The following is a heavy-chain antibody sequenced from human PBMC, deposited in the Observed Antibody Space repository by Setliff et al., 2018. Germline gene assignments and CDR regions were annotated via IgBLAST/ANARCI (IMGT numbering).Heavy chain of an antibody. V-gene: IGHV1-69*10. CDR2: IIPILGIA. CDR1: GGTFSSHA. Sequence: SVKVSCKASGGTFSSHAISWVRQAPGQGLEWMGGIIPILGIANYAQKFQGRVTITADESTSTAYMELSSLRSEDTAVYYRASNSAHYGDSSPFDYWGQGTLVTVSS. CDR3: ASNSAHYGDSSPFDY. D-gene: IGHD4-17*01. J-gene: IGHJ4*02.